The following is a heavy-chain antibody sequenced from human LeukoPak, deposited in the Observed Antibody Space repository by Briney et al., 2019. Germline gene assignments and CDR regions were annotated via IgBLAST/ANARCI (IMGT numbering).Heavy chain of an antibody. J-gene: IGHJ4*02. CDR1: GFIFSNYA. D-gene: IGHD2-8*01. CDR2: ISSDGRQQ. Sequence: GRSLRLSCAASGFIFSNYAMRWVRQAPGKGLEWVAVISSDGRQQNYADSVKGRFTISRDNSRDTVDLQMNRLRPEETAVYFCALMSFDFWGQGPLVTVPS. V-gene: IGHV3-30*04. CDR3: ALMSFDF.